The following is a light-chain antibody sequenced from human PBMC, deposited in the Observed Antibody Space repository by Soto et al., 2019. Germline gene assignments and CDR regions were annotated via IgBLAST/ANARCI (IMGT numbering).Light chain of an antibody. V-gene: IGLV2-14*01. CDR2: EVS. J-gene: IGLJ1*01. CDR1: SSDVGGYSY. Sequence: QSVLTQPASVSGSPGQSITISCTGTSSDVGGYSYVSWYQQHPGKAPKLMIYEVSNRPSGVSNRFSGSKSGNTASLTISGLQAEDEADYYGSSYTSSSTYVFGTGTKVTVL. CDR3: SSYTSSSTYV.